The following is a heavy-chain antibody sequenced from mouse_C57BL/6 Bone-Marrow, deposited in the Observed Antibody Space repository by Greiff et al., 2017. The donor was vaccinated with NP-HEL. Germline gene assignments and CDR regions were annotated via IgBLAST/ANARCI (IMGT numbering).Heavy chain of an antibody. CDR3: VNGDYGAY. Sequence: DVKLVESGGGLVKPGGSLKLSCAASGFTFSDYGMHWVRQAPEKGLEWVAYISSGSSTIYYADTVKGRFTISRDNAKNTLFLQMTRLRSEDTAMYYSVNGDYGAYWGQGTLGTVSA. CDR2: ISSGSSTI. D-gene: IGHD2-13*01. CDR1: GFTFSDYG. V-gene: IGHV5-17*01. J-gene: IGHJ3*01.